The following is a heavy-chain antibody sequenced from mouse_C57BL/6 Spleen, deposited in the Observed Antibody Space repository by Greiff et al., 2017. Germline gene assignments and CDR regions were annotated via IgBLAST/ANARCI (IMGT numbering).Heavy chain of an antibody. Sequence: EVKLQESGPGLVKPSQSLSLTCSVTGYSITSGYYWNWIRQFPGNKLEWLGYISYDGSNNYNPSLKNRISLTRDTSKNQFFLTLNSVTTEDTATYYCARGYYGSSPAWFAYWGQGTMVTVSA. J-gene: IGHJ3*01. CDR1: GYSITSGYY. CDR2: ISYDGSN. D-gene: IGHD1-1*01. V-gene: IGHV3-6*01. CDR3: ARGYYGSSPAWFAY.